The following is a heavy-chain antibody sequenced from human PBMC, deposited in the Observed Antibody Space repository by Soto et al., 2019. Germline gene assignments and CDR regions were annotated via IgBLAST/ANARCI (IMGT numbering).Heavy chain of an antibody. V-gene: IGHV4-39*01. CDR3: ASPIDDSTPYYGMDV. CDR2: IYCSGST. Sequence: LSLTCTVSGGSISSSSYYWGWIRQPPGKGLEWIGSIYCSGSTYYNPSLKSRVTISVDTSKNQFSLKLSSVTAADTAVYYCASPIDDSTPYYGMDVWGQGTTVTV. CDR1: GGSISSSSYY. J-gene: IGHJ6*02. D-gene: IGHD3-3*01.